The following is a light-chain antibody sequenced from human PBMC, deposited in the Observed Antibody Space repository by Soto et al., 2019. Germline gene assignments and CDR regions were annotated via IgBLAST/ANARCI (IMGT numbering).Light chain of an antibody. CDR3: QQYGNSPWT. J-gene: IGKJ1*01. CDR1: QSVSSRY. CDR2: STS. V-gene: IGKV3-20*01. Sequence: NVLAQSPGTPSFFSGGKGTLSCRGRQSVSSRYLAWYQQKPGQAPRLLIYSTSTRATGVPDRFSGSGSGTDFILTITRLEPEDFAVYYCQQYGNSPWTFGQGTKVDIK.